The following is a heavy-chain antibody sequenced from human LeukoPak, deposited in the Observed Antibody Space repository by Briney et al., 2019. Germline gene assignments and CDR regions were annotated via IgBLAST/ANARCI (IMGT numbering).Heavy chain of an antibody. D-gene: IGHD2-2*01. CDR1: GFTFSHFW. CDR3: ARPAGYQLPKEMFLYY. V-gene: IGHV3-7*01. J-gene: IGHJ4*02. Sequence: GGSLRLSCAASGFTFSHFWMSWVRQAPGKGLEWVAYIKKTGGETYYVDSVKGRFTITRDNTRNSLFLQMYSLRAEDTAVYFCARPAGYQLPKEMFLYYWGQGTLVTVSS. CDR2: IKKTGGET.